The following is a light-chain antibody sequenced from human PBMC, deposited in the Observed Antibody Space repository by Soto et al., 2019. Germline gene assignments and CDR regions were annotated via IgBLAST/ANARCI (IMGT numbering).Light chain of an antibody. CDR1: QSVSSY. Sequence: EIVLTHSPATLSLSPWERATLSCRASQSVSSYFAWYQQKPGQAPRLLIYDASNRATGIPARFSGSGSGTDFTLTISSLEPEDFAVYYCQQRSNCPITFGHGTRLEIK. CDR3: QQRSNCPIT. J-gene: IGKJ5*01. V-gene: IGKV3-11*01. CDR2: DAS.